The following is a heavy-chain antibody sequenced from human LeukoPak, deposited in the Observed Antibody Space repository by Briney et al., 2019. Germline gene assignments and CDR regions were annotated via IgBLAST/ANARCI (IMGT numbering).Heavy chain of an antibody. CDR3: ARDSFYDSSGYFGY. CDR1: GFIFDDSA. J-gene: IGHJ4*02. V-gene: IGHV3-9*01. Sequence: GGSLRLSCAASGFIFDDSAMHWVRQAPGKGLEWVSGISWNSAGIHYADSVKGRFTISRDNAKNSLYLQMNSLRAEDTAVYYCARDSFYDSSGYFGYWGQGTLVTVSS. D-gene: IGHD3-22*01. CDR2: ISWNSAGI.